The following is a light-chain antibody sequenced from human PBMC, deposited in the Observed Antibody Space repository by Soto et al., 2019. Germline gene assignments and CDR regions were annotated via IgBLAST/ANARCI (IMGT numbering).Light chain of an antibody. Sequence: QSALTQPPSASGSPRQSVTSSCTGTSSEVGAYKYVSWYQQNPGKAPKLMIYEVTKRPSGVPDRFSGSKSGNTASLTVSGLQAEDEADYYCTSYVGNDIWVFGGGTKLTVL. CDR3: TSYVGNDIWV. CDR2: EVT. CDR1: SSEVGAYKY. J-gene: IGLJ3*02. V-gene: IGLV2-8*01.